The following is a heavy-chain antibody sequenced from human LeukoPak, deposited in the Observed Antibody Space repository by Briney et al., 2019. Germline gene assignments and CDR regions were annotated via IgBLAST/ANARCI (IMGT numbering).Heavy chain of an antibody. J-gene: IGHJ4*02. D-gene: IGHD2-15*01. Sequence: SQTLSLTCAISGDSVSSNSAAWNWIRQSPSGGPEWLGRTYYRSKWYYDYALSVKSRSTINPDTSENQFSLQLNSVTPDDTAVYYCARDGTWRLDYWGQGILVTVSS. CDR1: GDSVSSNSAA. CDR3: ARDGTWRLDY. CDR2: TYYRSKWYY. V-gene: IGHV6-1*01.